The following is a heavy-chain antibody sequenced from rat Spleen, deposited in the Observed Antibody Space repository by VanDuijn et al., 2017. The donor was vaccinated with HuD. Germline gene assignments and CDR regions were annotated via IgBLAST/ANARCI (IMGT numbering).Heavy chain of an antibody. CDR3: ARWGDGRSLDVMDA. CDR2: ISTGGGNT. Sequence: EVQLVESGGGLVQPGRSMQLSCAASGFTFDNYYMAWVRQAPTKGLEWVASISTGGGNTYYRDSVKGRFTISRDNAKSTLYLQMDSLRSEDTGAYYCARWGDGRSLDVMDAWGQGASVTVSS. CDR1: GFTFDNYY. D-gene: IGHD1-12*02. V-gene: IGHV5-25*01. J-gene: IGHJ4*01.